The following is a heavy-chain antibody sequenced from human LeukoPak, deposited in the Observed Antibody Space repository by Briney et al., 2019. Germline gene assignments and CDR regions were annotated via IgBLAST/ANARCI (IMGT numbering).Heavy chain of an antibody. CDR1: GFTFSSYG. V-gene: IGHV3-48*04. Sequence: GGTLRLSCAASGFTFSSYGMSWVRQAPGKGLEWVSYISSSGSTIYYADSVKGRFTISRDNAKNSLYLQMNSLRAEDTAVYYCARSRDYYFDYWGQGTLVTVSS. CDR3: ARSRDYYFDY. J-gene: IGHJ4*02. CDR2: ISSSGSTI.